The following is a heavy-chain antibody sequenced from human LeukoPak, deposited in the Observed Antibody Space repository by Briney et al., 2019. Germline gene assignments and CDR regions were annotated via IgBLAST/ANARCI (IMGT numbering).Heavy chain of an antibody. Sequence: GASVKVSCKASGGTFSSYAISWARQAPGQGLEWMGGIIPIFGTANYAQKFQGRVTITADESTSTAYMELSSLRSEDTAVYYCAREFRSHLYQPYYFDYWGQGTLVTVSS. CDR2: IIPIFGTA. CDR1: GGTFSSYA. V-gene: IGHV1-69*01. D-gene: IGHD1-14*01. J-gene: IGHJ4*02. CDR3: AREFRSHLYQPYYFDY.